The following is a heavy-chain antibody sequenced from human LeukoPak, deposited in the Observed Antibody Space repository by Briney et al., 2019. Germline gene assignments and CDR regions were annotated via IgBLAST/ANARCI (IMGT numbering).Heavy chain of an antibody. J-gene: IGHJ3*01. D-gene: IGHD1-14*01. V-gene: IGHV4-39*07. CDR1: GGSISGSDYN. Sequence: TSETLSLTCTVSGGSISGSDYNWGWFRQAPGKGLEWVGNAYYSKGTYYNPSLKSRLTITLDTSKNQFSLWLTSVTAADTAVYYCATPSIREHAFDVWAKGQRSPSLQ. CDR3: ATPSIREHAFDV. CDR2: AYYSKGT.